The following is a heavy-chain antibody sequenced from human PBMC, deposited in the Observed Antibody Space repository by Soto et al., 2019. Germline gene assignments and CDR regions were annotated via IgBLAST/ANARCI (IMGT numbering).Heavy chain of an antibody. CDR2: MNPNSGNT. J-gene: IGHJ3*01. D-gene: IGHD3-10*01. V-gene: IGHV1-8*01. CDR1: GYTCTSYD. Sequence: QVQLVQSGAEVKKPGASVKVSCKAAGYTCTSYDINWVRQATGQGLEWMGWMNPNSGNTGYAQKFQGRVTMTRNTSISKAYMELSSLRSEDTAVYYCSRGGITMVRGVGGAFDLWGQGTMVTVSS. CDR3: SRGGITMVRGVGGAFDL.